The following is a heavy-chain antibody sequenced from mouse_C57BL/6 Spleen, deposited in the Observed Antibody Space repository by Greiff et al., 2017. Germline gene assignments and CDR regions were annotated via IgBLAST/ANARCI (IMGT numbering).Heavy chain of an antibody. CDR2: ISSGSSTI. J-gene: IGHJ4*01. V-gene: IGHV5-17*01. Sequence: EVNVVESGGGLVKPGGSLKLSCAASGFTFSDYGMHWVRQAPEKGLEWVAYISSGSSTIYYADTVKGRFTISRDNAKNTRFLQMTSLRSGDTAMYYCARRTGNAMDYWGQGTSVTVSS. D-gene: IGHD4-1*01. CDR3: ARRTGNAMDY. CDR1: GFTFSDYG.